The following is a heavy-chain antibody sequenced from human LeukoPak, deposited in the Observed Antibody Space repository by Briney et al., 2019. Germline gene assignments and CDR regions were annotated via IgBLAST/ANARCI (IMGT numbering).Heavy chain of an antibody. CDR3: AKAHNEGYCSSTSCYPMYYFDY. Sequence: GGSLRLSCAASGFTFSSYAMSWVRQAPGKGLEWVSAISGSGGSTYYADSVKGRFTISRDNSKNTLYLQMNSLRAEDMAVYYCAKAHNEGYCSSTSCYPMYYFDYWGQGTLVTVSS. CDR2: ISGSGGST. CDR1: GFTFSSYA. V-gene: IGHV3-23*01. D-gene: IGHD2-2*01. J-gene: IGHJ4*02.